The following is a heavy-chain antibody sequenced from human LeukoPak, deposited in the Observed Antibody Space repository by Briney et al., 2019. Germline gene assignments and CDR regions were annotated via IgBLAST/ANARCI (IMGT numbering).Heavy chain of an antibody. CDR3: ARDYDSSWYPVYYGMDV. D-gene: IGHD6-13*01. CDR2: IWYDGSNK. Sequence: GGSLRLSCAASGFTFSSYGMHWVRQAPGRGLEWVAVIWYDGSNKYYADSVKGRFTISRDNSKNTLYLQMNSLRAEDTAVYYCARDYDSSWYPVYYGMDVWDKGTTVTVSS. V-gene: IGHV3-33*01. CDR1: GFTFSSYG. J-gene: IGHJ6*04.